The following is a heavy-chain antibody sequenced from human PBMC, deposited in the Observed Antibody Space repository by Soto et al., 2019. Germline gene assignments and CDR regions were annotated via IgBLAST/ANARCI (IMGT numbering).Heavy chain of an antibody. Sequence: GGSLRLSCAASGFTFSSYAMSWVRQAPGKGLEWVSAISGSGGSTYYADSVKGRFTISRDNSKNTLYLQMNSLRAEDTAVYYCACSSGWSWGYYFDYWGQGILVTVS. CDR1: GFTFSSYA. J-gene: IGHJ4*02. D-gene: IGHD6-19*01. V-gene: IGHV3-23*01. CDR3: ACSSGWSWGYYFDY. CDR2: ISGSGGST.